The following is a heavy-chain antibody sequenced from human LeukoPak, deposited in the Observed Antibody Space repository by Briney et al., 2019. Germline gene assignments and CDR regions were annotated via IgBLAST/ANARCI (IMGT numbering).Heavy chain of an antibody. CDR1: GFIFSYYA. CDR2: TSYDGSNK. CDR3: ARDDCSSISCYIGLGY. D-gene: IGHD2-2*02. Sequence: GGSLRLSCAASGFIFSYYAMHWGRQAPGKGLEWVAVTSYDGSNKYYADSVKGRFTISRDNSKNTLYLQMNSLRAEDTAVYYCARDDCSSISCYIGLGYWGQGTLVTVSS. J-gene: IGHJ4*02. V-gene: IGHV3-30*16.